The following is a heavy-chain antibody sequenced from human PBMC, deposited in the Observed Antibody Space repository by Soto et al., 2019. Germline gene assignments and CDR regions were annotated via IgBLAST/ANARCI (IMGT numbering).Heavy chain of an antibody. CDR2: IYYSGST. D-gene: IGHD6-13*01. J-gene: IGHJ3*02. V-gene: IGHV4-61*01. CDR1: GGSVSSGSYY. CDR3: AREGIAAAAFDI. Sequence: SETLSLTCTVSGGSVSSGSYYWSWIRQPPGKGLEWIGYIYYSGSTNYNPSLKSRVTISVDTSKNQFSLKLSSVTAADPAVYYCAREGIAAAAFDIWGQGTMVTVSS.